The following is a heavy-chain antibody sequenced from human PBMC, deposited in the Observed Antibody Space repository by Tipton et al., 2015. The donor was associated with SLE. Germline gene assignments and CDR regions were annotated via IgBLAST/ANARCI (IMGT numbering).Heavy chain of an antibody. Sequence: LRLSCEVSGGSFSTFYWTWIRQSPGKGLEWFGEINQGGTSNYSPSLQSRVTISLDTSKNLVSLRLRSVTAADTAIYYCARGSRGRPVNPRIEGSTNVFDIWGQGTLVIVSS. CDR2: INQGGTS. J-gene: IGHJ3*02. V-gene: IGHV4-34*01. CDR3: ARGSRGRPVNPRIEGSTNVFDI. CDR1: GGSFSTFY. D-gene: IGHD1-26*01.